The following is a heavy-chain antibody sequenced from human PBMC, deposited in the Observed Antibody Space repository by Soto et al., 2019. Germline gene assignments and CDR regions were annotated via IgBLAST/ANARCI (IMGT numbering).Heavy chain of an antibody. Sequence: QVQLQQWGAGLLKPSETLSLTCAVYGGSFSGYYWSWIRQPPGKGLAWIGEINHSGSTNYNPSLKXRAXRSVDTSKNQFALKLSSVTAADTAVYYCARGKGDYWGQGTLVTVSS. CDR1: GGSFSGYY. V-gene: IGHV4-34*01. CDR3: ARGKGDY. CDR2: INHSGST. J-gene: IGHJ4*02.